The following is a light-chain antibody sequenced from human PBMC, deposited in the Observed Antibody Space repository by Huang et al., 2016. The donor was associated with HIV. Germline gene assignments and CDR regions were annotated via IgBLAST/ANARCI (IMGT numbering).Light chain of an antibody. Sequence: IVMTQSPATLSVSPGETVALSCRASQCLSGNLAWYQHKPGQTPRLLIYATAIRAAGVPGRFSGSGSGSEFTLTISSLLSEDSAVYYCQHYNDWPRTFGQGTKLEIK. CDR1: QCLSGN. CDR2: ATA. V-gene: IGKV3-15*01. J-gene: IGKJ2*01. CDR3: QHYNDWPRT.